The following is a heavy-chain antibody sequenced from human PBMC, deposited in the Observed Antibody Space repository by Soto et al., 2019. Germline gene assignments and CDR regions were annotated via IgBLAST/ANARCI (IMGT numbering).Heavy chain of an antibody. CDR3: ARDPIGAWEHTYYFDY. V-gene: IGHV3-7*03. Sequence: EVQLVESGGGLVQPGGSLRLSCAASGFTFSRYWMSWVRQAPGKGLEWVANIKQDGSENYYVDSVKGRFTISRDNAKNSLYLQMNSLRAEDTAVYYCARDPIGAWEHTYYFDYWGQGTLVTVSS. CDR2: IKQDGSEN. J-gene: IGHJ4*02. D-gene: IGHD1-26*01. CDR1: GFTFSRYW.